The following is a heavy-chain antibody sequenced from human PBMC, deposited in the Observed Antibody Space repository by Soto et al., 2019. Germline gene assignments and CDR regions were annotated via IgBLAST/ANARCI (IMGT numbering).Heavy chain of an antibody. CDR1: GGTFNNYA. Sequence: QVQLVQSGAEVKRPGSSVKVSCKASGGTFNNYALSWVRQAPGQGLEWVGGIIPIFNSANYAQKFQGRVTITADDSTSTAYMELRSLRPDDTAVYYCARDVTVASYSFDFWGQGTLVTVSS. D-gene: IGHD5-12*01. CDR2: IIPIFNSA. J-gene: IGHJ4*02. CDR3: ARDVTVASYSFDF. V-gene: IGHV1-69*01.